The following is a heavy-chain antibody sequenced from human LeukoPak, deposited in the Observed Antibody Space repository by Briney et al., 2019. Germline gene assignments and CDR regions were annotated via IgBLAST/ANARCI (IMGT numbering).Heavy chain of an antibody. CDR3: APSAFDY. V-gene: IGHV3-23*01. CDR2: ISDSGGST. J-gene: IGHJ4*02. CDR1: GFTYSSYA. Sequence: GGSLRLSCAASGFTYSSYAMSWVRQAPGKGLEWVSTISDSGGSTYYADSVKGRFTNFRDNSKNTLYLQMNSLRAEDTAVYYCAPSAFDYWGQGTLVTVSS.